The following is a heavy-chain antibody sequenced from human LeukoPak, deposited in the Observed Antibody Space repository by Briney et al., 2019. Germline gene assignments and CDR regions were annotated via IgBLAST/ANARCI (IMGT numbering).Heavy chain of an antibody. CDR2: ISGSGGST. CDR3: AKDLRGGGAYFDY. J-gene: IGHJ4*02. CDR1: GFTFSSYA. V-gene: IGHV3-23*01. Sequence: GGSLRLSCAASGFTFSSYAMSWVCQAPGKGLEWVSAISGSGGSTYYADSVKGRFTISRDNSKNTLYLQMNSLRAEDTAVYYCAKDLRGGGAYFDYWGQGTLVTVSS. D-gene: IGHD3-16*01.